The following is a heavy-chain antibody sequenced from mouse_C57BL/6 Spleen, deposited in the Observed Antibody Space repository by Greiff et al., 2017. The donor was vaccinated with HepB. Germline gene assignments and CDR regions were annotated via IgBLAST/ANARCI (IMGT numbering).Heavy chain of an antibody. CDR3: TGGGQSDY. V-gene: IGHV6-3*01. J-gene: IGHJ2*01. CDR1: GFTFSNYW. CDR2: IRFNSDNYAT. Sequence: EVKVEESGGGLVQPGGSMKLSCVASGFTFSNYWMNWVRQSPEKGLEWVAQIRFNSDNYATHYAVSVKGRFTISRDDSKSRVYLQMNNLRAEDTGIYYCTGGGQSDYWGQGTTLTVSS.